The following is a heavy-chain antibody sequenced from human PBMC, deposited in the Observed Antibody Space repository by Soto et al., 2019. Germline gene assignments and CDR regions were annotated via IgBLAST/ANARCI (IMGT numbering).Heavy chain of an antibody. J-gene: IGHJ4*02. CDR2: ISPYNGNT. Sequence: GASVKVSCKASGYIFITYGISWVRQAPGQGLEWMGRISPYNGNTNYAQNLQGRVTMTTDTSTSTAYMELRSLRSDDTAVYYCATDWAGSGSYHSDHCGRGTQVTVYS. V-gene: IGHV1-18*01. CDR3: ATDWAGSGSYHSDH. CDR1: GYIFITYG. D-gene: IGHD3-10*01.